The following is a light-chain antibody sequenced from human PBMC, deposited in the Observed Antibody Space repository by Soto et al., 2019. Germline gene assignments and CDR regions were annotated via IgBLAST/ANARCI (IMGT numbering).Light chain of an antibody. Sequence: AIRMTQSPSSFSASTGDRVTITCRASQGISSYLAWYQQKPGKAPKLLIYAASTLQSGVPSRFSGIGSGTDFTLTISCLQSEYFATYYWQQYYSYPYTFGQGTKLEIK. CDR2: AAS. CDR3: QQYYSYPYT. V-gene: IGKV1-8*01. J-gene: IGKJ2*01. CDR1: QGISSY.